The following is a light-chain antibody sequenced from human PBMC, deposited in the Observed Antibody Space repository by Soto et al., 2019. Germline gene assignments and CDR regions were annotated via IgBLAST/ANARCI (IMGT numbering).Light chain of an antibody. CDR1: RHIIRF. J-gene: IGKJ2*01. CDR2: DGS. V-gene: IGKV1-33*01. Sequence: DIQMTQSPSSLSASVGDRVSITCQASRHIIRFINWFQQKPGKAPRILIYDGSILESGVPSRFNWSGSETHFTLSINSLQPEDTATYVCLQYHYRPYTFGQWTIVEI. CDR3: LQYHYRPYT.